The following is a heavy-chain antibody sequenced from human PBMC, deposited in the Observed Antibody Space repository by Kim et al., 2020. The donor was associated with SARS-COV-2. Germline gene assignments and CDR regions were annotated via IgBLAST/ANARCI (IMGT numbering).Heavy chain of an antibody. CDR3: AKDPWIQAVAGTGFDY. Sequence: GGSLRLSCAASGFTFSSYGMHWVRQAPGKGLEWVAVISYDGSNKYYADSVKGRFTISRDNSKNTLYLQMNSLRAEDTAVYYCAKDPWIQAVAGTGFDYWG. J-gene: IGHJ4*01. CDR1: GFTFSSYG. D-gene: IGHD6-19*01. CDR2: ISYDGSNK. V-gene: IGHV3-30*18.